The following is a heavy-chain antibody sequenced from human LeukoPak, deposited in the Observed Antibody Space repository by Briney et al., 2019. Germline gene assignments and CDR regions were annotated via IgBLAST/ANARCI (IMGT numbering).Heavy chain of an antibody. J-gene: IGHJ4*02. CDR1: GGSISSSSYY. Sequence: PSETLSLTCTVSGGSISSSSYYWGWIRQPPGKGLEWIGSIYYSGSTYYNPSLKSRVTISVDTSKNQFSLKLSSVTAADTAVYYCAGRGYDSSGYYLPTTDYWAQGTLVTVSS. D-gene: IGHD3-22*01. CDR3: AGRGYDSSGYYLPTTDY. V-gene: IGHV4-39*01. CDR2: IYYSGST.